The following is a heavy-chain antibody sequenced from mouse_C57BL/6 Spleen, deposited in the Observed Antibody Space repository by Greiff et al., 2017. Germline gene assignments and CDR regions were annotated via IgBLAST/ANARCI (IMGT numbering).Heavy chain of an antibody. V-gene: IGHV1-54*01. J-gene: IGHJ2*01. CDR1: GYAFTNYL. CDR3: AREDDGLDY. Sequence: VKLMESGAELVRPGTSVKVSCKASGYAFTNYLIEWVKQRPGQGLEWIGVINPGSGGTNYNEKFKGKATLTADKSSSTAYMQLSSLTSEDSAVYFCAREDDGLDYWGQGTTLTVSS. CDR2: INPGSGGT. D-gene: IGHD2-3*01.